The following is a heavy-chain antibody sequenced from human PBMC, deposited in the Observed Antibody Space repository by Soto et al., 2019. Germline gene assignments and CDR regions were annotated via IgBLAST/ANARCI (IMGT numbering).Heavy chain of an antibody. V-gene: IGHV4-59*08. CDR1: GGSIRSYY. D-gene: IGHD1-26*01. CDR2: IYYSGST. Sequence: QVQLQESGPGLVKPWETLSLTCTVSGGSIRSYYWSWIRQPPGKGLEWIGYIYYSGSTNYNPSLKSRVTISVDTSKNQFSLKLSSVTAADTAVYYCARRWGAAVGYWGQGTLVTVSS. CDR3: ARRWGAAVGY. J-gene: IGHJ4*02.